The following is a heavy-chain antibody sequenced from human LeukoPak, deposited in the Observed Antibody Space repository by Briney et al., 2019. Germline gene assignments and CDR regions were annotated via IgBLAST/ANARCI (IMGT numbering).Heavy chain of an antibody. CDR1: GFTFNNYG. CDR3: AKGPLRGTAAAIDY. Sequence: GGSLRLSCAASGFTFNNYGMHWVRQAPGKGLEWVAVISYDGRNIHYPDSVKGRFTISRDISTDTLWLQMDSMRTEDTAVYYCAKGPLRGTAAAIDYWGQGTLVTVSS. V-gene: IGHV3-30*18. CDR2: ISYDGRNI. D-gene: IGHD2-2*01. J-gene: IGHJ4*02.